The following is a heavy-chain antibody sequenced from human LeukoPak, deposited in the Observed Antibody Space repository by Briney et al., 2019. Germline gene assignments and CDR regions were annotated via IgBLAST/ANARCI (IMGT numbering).Heavy chain of an antibody. CDR1: GFTFSSFG. V-gene: IGHV3-23*01. J-gene: IGHJ4*02. CDR2: ISSTGGTA. Sequence: GGSLRLSCAASGFTFSSFGMSWVRQAPGKGLEWVSAISSTGGTAYYADSVKGRFTISRDNSKNTLYLQMNSLRAEDTAVYYCARDSGSYGFPDYWGQGTLVTVSS. CDR3: ARDSGSYGFPDY. D-gene: IGHD1-26*01.